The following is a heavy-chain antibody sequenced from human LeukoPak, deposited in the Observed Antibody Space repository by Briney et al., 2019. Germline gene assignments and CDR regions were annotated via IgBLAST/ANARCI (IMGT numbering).Heavy chain of an antibody. CDR1: GFTFSSYA. Sequence: SGGSLRLSCAASGFTFSSYAMSWVRQAPGKGLEWVSAISGSGGSTYYADSVKGRFTISRDNSKNTLYLQMNSLRAEDTAVYYCATPTTYYYDSSGYYPFAYWGQGTLVTVSS. D-gene: IGHD3-22*01. CDR3: ATPTTYYYDSSGYYPFAY. CDR2: ISGSGGST. V-gene: IGHV3-23*01. J-gene: IGHJ4*02.